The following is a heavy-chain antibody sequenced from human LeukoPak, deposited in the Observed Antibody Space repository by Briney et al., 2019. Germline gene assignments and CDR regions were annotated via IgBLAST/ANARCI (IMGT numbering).Heavy chain of an antibody. D-gene: IGHD5-18*01. J-gene: IGHJ3*02. CDR1: GFTFSNYE. Sequence: GGSLRLSCAASGFTFSNYEMNWVRQAPGKGLEWASYISGSGKTIYCADSVKGRFTISRDNAKNSLYLQMNSLRIEDTAVYYCARGQLKMDTDAFDIWGQGTVVTVSS. CDR2: ISGSGKTI. CDR3: ARGQLKMDTDAFDI. V-gene: IGHV3-48*03.